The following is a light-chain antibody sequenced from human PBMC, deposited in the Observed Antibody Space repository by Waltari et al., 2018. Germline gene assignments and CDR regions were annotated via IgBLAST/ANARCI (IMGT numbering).Light chain of an antibody. J-gene: IGLJ2*01. Sequence: SVLTQPPSVSVDPGKTARLTCGGDNIGSKSGNWYQQKPGQAPVLVMFYDTDRPSEIPERFSGSNSGNTATLTISWVEAGDEADYHCQVWDDVTDSGVFGGGTKLTVL. CDR1: NIGSKS. CDR2: YDT. V-gene: IGLV3-21*04. CDR3: QVWDDVTDSGV.